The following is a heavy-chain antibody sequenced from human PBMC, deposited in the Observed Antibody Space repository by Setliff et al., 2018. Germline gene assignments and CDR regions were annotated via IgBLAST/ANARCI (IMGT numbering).Heavy chain of an antibody. CDR1: GGSFSDYY. J-gene: IGHJ4*02. Sequence: KPSETLSLTCAAHGGSFSDYYWTWIRQPPGKGLEWIGEINHSGSTKYSPSLESRVTMSVDPSKNQFSLKVTSVTAADTAVYYCARGRNVAARPLDSWGRGTLVTVSS. CDR3: ARGRNVAARPLDS. CDR2: INHSGST. V-gene: IGHV4-34*01. D-gene: IGHD6-6*01.